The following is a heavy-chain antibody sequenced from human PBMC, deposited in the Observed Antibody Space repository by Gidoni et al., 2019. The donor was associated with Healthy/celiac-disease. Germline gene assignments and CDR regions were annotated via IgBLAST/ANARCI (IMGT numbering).Heavy chain of an antibody. D-gene: IGHD5-12*01. Sequence: VQLVESVGGLVKPGGSLRLSFPASAFTFSNALMSWVRQAPGKGREGVGRIKSKTDGGTTDYAAPVKGRFTISRDDSKNTLYLKMNSLKTEDTAVYYCTTDESPADIVATIVDYWGQGTLVTVSS. CDR2: IKSKTDGGTT. V-gene: IGHV3-15*01. CDR1: AFTFSNAL. J-gene: IGHJ4*02. CDR3: TTDESPADIVATIVDY.